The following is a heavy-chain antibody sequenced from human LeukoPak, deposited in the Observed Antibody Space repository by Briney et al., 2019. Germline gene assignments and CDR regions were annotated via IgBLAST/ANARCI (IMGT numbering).Heavy chain of an antibody. J-gene: IGHJ4*02. Sequence: GGSLRLSCAASGFTFSDYSISWVRQAAGKGLEWVASISSSSLYIYYADPVKGRFTISRDNAKNSLYLQMNSLRAEDTAVYYCAKDPGLTWYFDYWGQGTLVTVSS. CDR1: GFTFSDYS. CDR2: ISSSSLYI. V-gene: IGHV3-21*01. D-gene: IGHD3/OR15-3a*01. CDR3: AKDPGLTWYFDY.